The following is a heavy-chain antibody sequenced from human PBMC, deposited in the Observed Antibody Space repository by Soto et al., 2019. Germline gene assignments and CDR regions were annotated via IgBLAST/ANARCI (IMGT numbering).Heavy chain of an antibody. J-gene: IGHJ3*02. V-gene: IGHV1-18*01. CDR3: ASLRYYDSSGTIGAFDI. D-gene: IGHD3-22*01. CDR2: ISAYNGNT. CDR1: GYTFTSYG. Sequence: ASVKVSCKASGYTFTSYGISWVRQAPGQGLEWMGWISAYNGNTNYAQKLQGRVTMTTDTSTSTAYMELRSLRSDDTAVYYCASLRYYDSSGTIGAFDIWGQGKMVTVSS.